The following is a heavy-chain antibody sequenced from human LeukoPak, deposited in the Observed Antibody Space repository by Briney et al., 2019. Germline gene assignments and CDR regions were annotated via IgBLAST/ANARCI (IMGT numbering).Heavy chain of an antibody. J-gene: IGHJ5*02. CDR3: AREVWGPAAATGGNWFDP. V-gene: IGHV1-69*13. D-gene: IGHD2-2*01. CDR1: GGTFSSYA. Sequence: SVKVSCKASGGTFSSYAISWVRQAPGQGLEWMGGIIPIFGTANYAQKFQGRVTITADESTSTAYMELSSLRSEDTAVYYCAREVWGPAAATGGNWFDPWGQGTLVTVSS. CDR2: IIPIFGTA.